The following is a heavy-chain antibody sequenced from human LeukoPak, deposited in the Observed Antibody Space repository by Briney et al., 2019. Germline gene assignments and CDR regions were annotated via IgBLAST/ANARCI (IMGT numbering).Heavy chain of an antibody. J-gene: IGHJ4*02. V-gene: IGHV3-23*01. CDR1: GFTFSRSA. Sequence: GGSLRLSCAASGFTFSRSAMNWVRQAPGKGLEWVSSFSASGGTTYYADSVKGRFTISRDNSKNTLSVQMNSLRAEDTAVYYCEKATYCGSYYFDSWGQGTLVTVSS. CDR3: EKATYCGSYYFDS. CDR2: FSASGGTT. D-gene: IGHD1-26*01.